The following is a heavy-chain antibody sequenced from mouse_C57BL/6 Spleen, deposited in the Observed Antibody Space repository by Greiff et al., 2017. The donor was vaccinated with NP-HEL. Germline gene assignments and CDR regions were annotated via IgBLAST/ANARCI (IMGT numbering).Heavy chain of an antibody. V-gene: IGHV1-26*01. Sequence: EVQLQQSGPELVKPGASVKISCKASGYTFTDYYMNWVKQSHGKSLEWIGDINPNNGGTSYNQKFKGKATLTVDKSSSTAYMARRSLASEDSAVYYWARSGMVTGYFDVWGKGTAVTVSS. CDR1: GYTFTDYY. D-gene: IGHD2-3*01. CDR2: INPNNGGT. CDR3: ARSGMVTGYFDV. J-gene: IGHJ1*03.